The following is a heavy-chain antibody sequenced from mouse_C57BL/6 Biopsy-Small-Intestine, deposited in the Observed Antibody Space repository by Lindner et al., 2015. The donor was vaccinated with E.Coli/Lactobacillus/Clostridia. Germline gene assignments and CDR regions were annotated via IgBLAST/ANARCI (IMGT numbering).Heavy chain of an antibody. D-gene: IGHD2-4*01. CDR3: ARSDYDYGDYYAMDY. J-gene: IGHJ4*01. CDR2: INPSTGGT. CDR1: GYSFTGYY. Sequence: VQLQESGPELVKPGASVKISCKASGYSFTGYYMHWVKQSPEKSLEWIGEINPSTGGTTYNQKFKAKATLTVDKSSSTAYMQLKSLTSEDSAVYYCARSDYDYGDYYAMDYWGQGTSVTVSS. V-gene: IGHV1-42*01.